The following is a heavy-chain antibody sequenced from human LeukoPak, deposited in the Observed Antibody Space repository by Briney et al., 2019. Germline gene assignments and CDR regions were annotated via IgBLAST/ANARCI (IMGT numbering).Heavy chain of an antibody. CDR2: IKRDGSER. CDR3: ARLSDSINSFGFDS. CDR1: GFTFSNYG. D-gene: IGHD3-22*01. V-gene: IGHV3-7*01. J-gene: IGHJ4*02. Sequence: PAGGSLRLSCVASGFTFSNYGMSWVRQAPGKGLEWVANIKRDGSERYYLDSVKGRFTISRDDSKNSLYLQMNSLRVEDTAVYYCARLSDSINSFGFDSWGPEGLVTASP.